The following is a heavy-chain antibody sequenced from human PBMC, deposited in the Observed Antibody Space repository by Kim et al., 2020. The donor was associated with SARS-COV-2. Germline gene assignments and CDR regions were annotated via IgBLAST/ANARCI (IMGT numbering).Heavy chain of an antibody. CDR2: INPSGGST. D-gene: IGHD3-10*01. J-gene: IGHJ5*02. CDR1: GYTFTSSH. CDR3: ARGTWGGGGWGYGSGQYNRFDP. Sequence: ASVKVSCKASGYTFTSSHIQWVRQAPGQGLEWMGIINPSGGSTTYAQKLQGRVTMTRDTSTGTVYMELSSLRSEGTALYYCARGTWGGGGWGYGSGQYNRFDPWGQGTLVTVSS. V-gene: IGHV1-46*03.